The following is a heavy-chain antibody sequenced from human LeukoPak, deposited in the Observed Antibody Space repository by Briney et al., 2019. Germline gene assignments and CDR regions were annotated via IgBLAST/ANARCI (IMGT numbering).Heavy chain of an antibody. CDR2: ISGSGGST. D-gene: IGHD6-6*01. J-gene: IGHJ5*02. V-gene: IGHV3-23*01. CDR1: GFTFSSYA. CDR3: ARVRYSSSSGENWFDP. Sequence: GGSLRLSCAASGFTFSSYAMSWVRQAPGEGLEWVSAISGSGGSTYYADSVKGRFTISRDNSKNTLYLQMNSLRAEDTAVYYCARVRYSSSSGENWFDPWGQGTLVTVSS.